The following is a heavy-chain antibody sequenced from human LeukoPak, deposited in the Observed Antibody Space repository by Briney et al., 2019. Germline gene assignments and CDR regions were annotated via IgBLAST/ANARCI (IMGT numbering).Heavy chain of an antibody. CDR3: AGKGREYCSSTSCLVGAFDI. CDR2: ISSSSSYI. V-gene: IGHV3-21*01. D-gene: IGHD2-2*01. J-gene: IGHJ3*02. CDR1: GFTFSSYS. Sequence: GGSLRLSCAASGFTFSSYSMNWVRQAPGKGLEWVSSISSSSSYIYYADSVKGRFTISRDNAKNSLYLQMNSLRAEDTAVYYCAGKGREYCSSTSCLVGAFDIWGKGTMVTVSS.